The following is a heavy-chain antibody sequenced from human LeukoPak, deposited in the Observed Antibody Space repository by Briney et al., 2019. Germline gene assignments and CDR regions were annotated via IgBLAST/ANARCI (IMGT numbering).Heavy chain of an antibody. CDR1: GFTFSSYA. CDR2: ISGSGDST. CDR3: ARDRGYSCGY. V-gene: IGHV3-23*01. J-gene: IGHJ4*02. D-gene: IGHD5-18*01. Sequence: GGPLRLSCAASGFTFSSYAMNWVRQAPGKGLEWVSTISGSGDSTYYADSVKGRFTISRDNSKNTLYLQMNSLRAEDTAVYYCARDRGYSCGYWGQGTLVTVSS.